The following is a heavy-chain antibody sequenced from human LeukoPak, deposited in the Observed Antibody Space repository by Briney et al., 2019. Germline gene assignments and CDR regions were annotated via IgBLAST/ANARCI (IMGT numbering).Heavy chain of an antibody. J-gene: IGHJ4*02. Sequence: SETLSLTCTVSGGSISSSSYYWGWIRQPPGKGLEWIGSIYYSGSTYYNPSLKSRVTISVDTSKNQFSLKLSSVTAADTAVYYCARLSVVGNGNHFDYWGQGTLVTVSS. D-gene: IGHD2-21*01. CDR3: ARLSVVGNGNHFDY. CDR1: GGSISSSSYY. V-gene: IGHV4-39*07. CDR2: IYYSGST.